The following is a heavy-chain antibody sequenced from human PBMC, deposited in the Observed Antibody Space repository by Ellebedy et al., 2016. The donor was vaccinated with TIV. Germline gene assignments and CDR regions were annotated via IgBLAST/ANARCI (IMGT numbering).Heavy chain of an antibody. CDR1: GFTFSSYA. CDR2: ISGSGGST. V-gene: IGHV3-23*01. D-gene: IGHD3-16*01. J-gene: IGHJ6*02. Sequence: GGSLRLSXAASGFTFSSYAMSWVRQAPGKGLEWVSAISGSGGSTYYADSVKGRFTISRDNSKNTLYLQMNSLRAEDTAVYYCARVSIGGYYYYGMDVWGQGTTVTVSS. CDR3: ARVSIGGYYYYGMDV.